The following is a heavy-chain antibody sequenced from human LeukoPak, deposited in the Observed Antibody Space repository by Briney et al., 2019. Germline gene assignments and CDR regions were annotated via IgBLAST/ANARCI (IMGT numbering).Heavy chain of an antibody. CDR1: GGTFSSYA. CDR2: IIPIFGTA. CDR3: ARDVTYYDILTGYSYYYYMDV. D-gene: IGHD3-9*01. Sequence: ASVKVSCTASGGTFSSYAISWVRQAPGQGLEWMGGIIPIFGTANYAQKFQGRVTITADKSTSTAYMELRSLRSEDTAVYYCARDVTYYDILTGYSYYYYMDVWGKGTTVTVSS. J-gene: IGHJ6*03. V-gene: IGHV1-69*06.